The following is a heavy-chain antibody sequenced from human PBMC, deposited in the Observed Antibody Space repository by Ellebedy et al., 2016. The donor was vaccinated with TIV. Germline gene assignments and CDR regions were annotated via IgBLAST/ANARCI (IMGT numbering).Heavy chain of an antibody. CDR1: GFTFSSYS. Sequence: GESLKISXAASGFTFSSYSMNWVRQAPGKGLEWVSSISSSSSYIYYADSVKGRFTISRDNAKNSLYLQMNSLRAEDTAVYYCARDFLGSSDYWGQGTLVTVSS. J-gene: IGHJ4*02. CDR3: ARDFLGSSDY. V-gene: IGHV3-21*01. D-gene: IGHD1-26*01. CDR2: ISSSSSYI.